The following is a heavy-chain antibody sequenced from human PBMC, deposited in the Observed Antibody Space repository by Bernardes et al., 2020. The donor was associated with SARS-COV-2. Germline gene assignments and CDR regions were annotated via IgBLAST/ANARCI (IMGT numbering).Heavy chain of an antibody. CDR3: ASSEYYYDSSGYSLYDYYGMDV. V-gene: IGHV3-33*01. D-gene: IGHD3-22*01. J-gene: IGHJ6*02. Sequence: GGSLILSCAASGFTFRSSGMHWVRQAPGPGLEWVAVIWYDGSNKYYADSVKGRFTISRDNSKNTLYLQMNSLRAEDTAVYYCASSEYYYDSSGYSLYDYYGMDVWGQGTTVTVSS. CDR1: GFTFRSSG. CDR2: IWYDGSNK.